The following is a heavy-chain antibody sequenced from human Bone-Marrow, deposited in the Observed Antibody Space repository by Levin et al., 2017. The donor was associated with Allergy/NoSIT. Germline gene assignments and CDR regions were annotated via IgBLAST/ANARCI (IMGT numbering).Heavy chain of an antibody. J-gene: IGHJ4*02. CDR1: GYTFTSYA. D-gene: IGHD6-19*01. V-gene: IGHV1-3*01. Sequence: ASVKVSCKASGYTFTSYAMHWVRQAPGQRLEWMGWINAGNGNTKYSQKFQGRVTITRDTSASTAYMELSSLRSEDTAVYYCARGRRWDYSSGWYGYWGQGTLVTVSS. CDR2: INAGNGNT. CDR3: ARGRRWDYSSGWYGY.